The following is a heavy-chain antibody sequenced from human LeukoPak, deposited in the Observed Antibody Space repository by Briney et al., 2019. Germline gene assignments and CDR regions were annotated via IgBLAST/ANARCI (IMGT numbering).Heavy chain of an antibody. CDR3: AKDLGDIVVVPAAGYFDY. CDR1: GFTFSSYG. Sequence: GGSLRLSCAASGFTFSSYGMHWVRQAPGKGLEWVAVISYDGSNNYYADSVKGRFTISRDNSKNTLYLQMNSLRAEDTAVYCCAKDLGDIVVVPAAGYFDYWGQGTLVTVSS. V-gene: IGHV3-30*18. J-gene: IGHJ4*02. D-gene: IGHD2-2*01. CDR2: ISYDGSNN.